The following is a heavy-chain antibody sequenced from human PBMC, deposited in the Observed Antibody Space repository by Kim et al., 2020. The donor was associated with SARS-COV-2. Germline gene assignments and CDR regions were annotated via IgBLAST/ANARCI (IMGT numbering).Heavy chain of an antibody. D-gene: IGHD1-26*01. Sequence: PSHKIRVSMSVDTSKNQFSLKLDSVTAADTAVYYCARRKEYNNGRGFDYWGQGTLVTVSS. J-gene: IGHJ4*02. V-gene: IGHV4-4*07. CDR3: ARRKEYNNGRGFDY.